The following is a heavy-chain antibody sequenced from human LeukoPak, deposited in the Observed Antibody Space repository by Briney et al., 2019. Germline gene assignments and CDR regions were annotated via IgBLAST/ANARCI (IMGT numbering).Heavy chain of an antibody. Sequence: PGGSLRLSCAASGFTRSNAWMSWVSQVPGKGLEWVGRIKRKTDGGTTDYAAPVRGRFTISRDDSNNTLYLEMNSLKTEDRAIYYCTTLCWGPDGGYWGQGTLVTVSS. V-gene: IGHV3-15*01. CDR3: TTLCWGPDGGY. D-gene: IGHD3-10*02. CDR1: GFTRSNAW. CDR2: IKRKTDGGTT. J-gene: IGHJ4*02.